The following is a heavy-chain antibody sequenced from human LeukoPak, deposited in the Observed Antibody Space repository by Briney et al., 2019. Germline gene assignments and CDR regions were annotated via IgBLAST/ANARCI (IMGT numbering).Heavy chain of an antibody. J-gene: IGHJ4*02. CDR1: GFTFSSYS. D-gene: IGHD3-9*01. CDR2: ISSSSSYI. V-gene: IGHV3-21*01. CDR3: ARTRRDYDILTGYYEKAVDY. Sequence: GSLRLSCAASGFTFSSYSMNWVRQAPGKGLAWVSSISSSSSYIYYADSVKGRFTISRDNAENSLYLQMNSLRAEDTAVDYCARTRRDYDILTGYYEKAVDYWGQGTLVTVSS.